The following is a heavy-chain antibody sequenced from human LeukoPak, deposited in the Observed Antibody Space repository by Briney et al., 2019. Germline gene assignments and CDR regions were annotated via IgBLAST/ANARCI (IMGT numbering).Heavy chain of an antibody. CDR3: ARGTFMVRGTLGSNYGMDV. D-gene: IGHD3-10*01. V-gene: IGHV4-34*01. CDR2: INHSGST. J-gene: IGHJ6*04. Sequence: SETLSLTCAVYGGSFSGYYWSWIRQPPGKGLEWIGEINHSGSTNYNPSLKSRVTISVDTSKNQFPLKLSSVTAADTAVYYCARGTFMVRGTLGSNYGMDVWGKGTTVTVSS. CDR1: GGSFSGYY.